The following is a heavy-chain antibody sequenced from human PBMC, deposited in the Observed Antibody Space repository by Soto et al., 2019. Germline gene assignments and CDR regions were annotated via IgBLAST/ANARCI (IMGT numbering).Heavy chain of an antibody. CDR2: IKSKTDGGTT. D-gene: IGHD4-4*01. CDR3: ARVPDYSNDVDY. J-gene: IGHJ4*02. CDR1: GFTFSNAW. V-gene: IGHV3-15*01. Sequence: GGSLRLSCAASGFTFSNAWMSLVRQAPGKGLEWVGRIKSKTDGGTTDYAAPVKGRFTISRDDSKNTLYLQMNSLRAEDTAVYYCARVPDYSNDVDYWGQGTLVTVSS.